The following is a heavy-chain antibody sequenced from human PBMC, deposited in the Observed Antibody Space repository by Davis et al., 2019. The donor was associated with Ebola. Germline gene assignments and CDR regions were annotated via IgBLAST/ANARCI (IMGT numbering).Heavy chain of an antibody. CDR1: GGSFSGYY. Sequence: MPGGSLRLSCAVYGGSFSGYYWSWIRQPPGKGLEWIGEINHSGSTNYNPSLKSRVTISVDTSKNQFSLKLSSVTAADTAVYYCARGQISYGAYYYYYYGMDVWGKGTTVTVSS. CDR3: ARGQISYGAYYYYYYGMDV. D-gene: IGHD5-18*01. CDR2: INHSGST. J-gene: IGHJ6*04. V-gene: IGHV4-34*01.